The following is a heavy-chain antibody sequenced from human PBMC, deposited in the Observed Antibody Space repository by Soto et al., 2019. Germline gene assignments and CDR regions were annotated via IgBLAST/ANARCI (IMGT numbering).Heavy chain of an antibody. J-gene: IGHJ4*02. CDR2: ISYDGSNK. V-gene: IGHV3-30*18. Sequence: GGSLRLSCAASGFTFSSYGMHWVRQAPGKGLEWVAVISYDGSNKYYADSVKGRFTISRDNSKNTLYLQMNSLRAEDTAVYYCAKSSLYGDYFDYWGQGTLVTVSS. CDR3: AKSSLYGDYFDY. D-gene: IGHD4-17*01. CDR1: GFTFSSYG.